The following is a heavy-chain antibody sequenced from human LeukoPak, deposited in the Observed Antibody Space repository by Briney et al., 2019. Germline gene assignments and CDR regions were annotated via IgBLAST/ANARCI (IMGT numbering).Heavy chain of an antibody. CDR2: INPNSGGT. V-gene: IGHV1-2*02. CDR1: GYTFTCYY. Sequence: ASVKVSCKASGYTFTCYYMHWVRQAPGQGLEWMGWINPNSGGTNYAQKFQGRVTMTRDTSISTAYMELSRLRSDDTAVYYCARPGLTVTGMDYWGQGTLVTVSS. D-gene: IGHD4-17*01. J-gene: IGHJ4*02. CDR3: ARPGLTVTGMDY.